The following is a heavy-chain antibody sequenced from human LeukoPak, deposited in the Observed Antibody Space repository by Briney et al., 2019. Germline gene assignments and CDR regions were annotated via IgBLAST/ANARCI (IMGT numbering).Heavy chain of an antibody. V-gene: IGHV3-11*01. Sequence: PGGSLRLSCAASGFTFSDYYMSWIRQAPGKGLERVSYISSSGSTIYYADSVKGRFTISRDNAKNSLYLQMNSLRAEDTAVYYCAKDRVLDAFDIWGQGTMVTVSS. CDR1: GFTFSDYY. J-gene: IGHJ3*02. CDR2: ISSSGSTI. D-gene: IGHD2-8*01. CDR3: AKDRVLDAFDI.